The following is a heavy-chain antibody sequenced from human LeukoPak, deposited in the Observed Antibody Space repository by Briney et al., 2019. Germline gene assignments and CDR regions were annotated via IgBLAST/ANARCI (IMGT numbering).Heavy chain of an antibody. D-gene: IGHD3-16*02. CDR3: ARHRRTGHFDY. CDR1: GFTFNSYS. Sequence: PGGSLRLSCAASGFTFNSYSMNWVRQAPGKGLEWVSSISSSSSYIYYADSVKGRFTISRDNAKNSLYLQMNSLRAEDTAVYYCARHRRTGHFDYWGQGTLVTVSS. V-gene: IGHV3-21*01. CDR2: ISSSSSYI. J-gene: IGHJ4*02.